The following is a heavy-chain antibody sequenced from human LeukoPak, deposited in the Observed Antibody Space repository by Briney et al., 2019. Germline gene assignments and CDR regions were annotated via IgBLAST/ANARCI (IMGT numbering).Heavy chain of an antibody. J-gene: IGHJ4*02. CDR2: MNPNSGST. V-gene: IGHV1-8*03. CDR3: ARGRSTGYPYYFEY. D-gene: IGHD5-12*01. CDR1: GYTFTSYD. Sequence: ASVKVSCKASGYTFTSYDINWVRQATGQGLELMGWMNPNSGSTGYAQKFQGRVTITRNTSIGTAYMELSGLRSEDTAVYYCARGRSTGYPYYFEYWGQGTLVTVSS.